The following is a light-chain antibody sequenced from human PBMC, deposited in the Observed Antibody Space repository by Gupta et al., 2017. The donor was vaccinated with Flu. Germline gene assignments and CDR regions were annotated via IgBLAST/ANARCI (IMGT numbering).Light chain of an antibody. CDR3: QAWDSTTVV. V-gene: IGLV3-1*01. J-gene: IGLJ2*01. Sequence: SYELTQPPSVSVSAGQTASIRCSGDELGDKYTFWYQQKAGQSPVVVIYQDSKRPSGIPERFSGSSSGNTATLTISGTQAMDEADYYCQAWDSTTVVFGGGTKVTVL. CDR2: QDS. CDR1: ELGDKY.